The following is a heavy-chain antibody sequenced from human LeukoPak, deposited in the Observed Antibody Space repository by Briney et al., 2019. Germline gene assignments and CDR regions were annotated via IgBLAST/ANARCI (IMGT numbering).Heavy chain of an antibody. CDR3: ARLPTVTRNFDY. D-gene: IGHD4-17*01. J-gene: IGHJ4*02. CDR1: GFTFSSYW. CDR2: INSDGSST. Sequence: GGSLRLSCAASGFTFSSYWMHWVRQAPGKGLVWVSRINSDGSSTSYADSVKGRFTISRDNARNTLYLQMNSLRAEDTAVYYCARLPTVTRNFDYWGQGTLVTVSS. V-gene: IGHV3-74*01.